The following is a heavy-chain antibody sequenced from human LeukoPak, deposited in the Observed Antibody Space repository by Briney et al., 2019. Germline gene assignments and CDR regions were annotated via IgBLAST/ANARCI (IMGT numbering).Heavy chain of an antibody. CDR2: ISYDGSNK. V-gene: IGHV3-30-3*01. J-gene: IGHJ4*02. CDR1: GFTFSSYA. D-gene: IGHD3-22*01. CDR3: ARGKRRGDSSGYYYRGFDY. Sequence: GGSLRLSCAASGFTFSSYAMHWVRQAPGKGLEWVAVISYDGSNKYYADSVKGRFTISRDNSKNTLYLQMNSLRAEDTAVYYCARGKRRGDSSGYYYRGFDYWGQGTLVTVSS.